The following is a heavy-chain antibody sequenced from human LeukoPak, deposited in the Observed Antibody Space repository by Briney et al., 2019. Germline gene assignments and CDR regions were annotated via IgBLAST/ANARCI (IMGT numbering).Heavy chain of an antibody. D-gene: IGHD6-19*01. CDR1: GGSFSGYY. CDR3: ARNPHLSSSGWYVIDY. Sequence: SETLSLTCAVYGGSFSGYYWSWIRQPPGKGLEWIGEINHSGSTNYNPSLKSRVTISVDTSKNQFSLKLSSVTAADTAVYYCARNPHLSSSGWYVIDYWGQGTLVTVSS. J-gene: IGHJ4*02. V-gene: IGHV4-34*01. CDR2: INHSGST.